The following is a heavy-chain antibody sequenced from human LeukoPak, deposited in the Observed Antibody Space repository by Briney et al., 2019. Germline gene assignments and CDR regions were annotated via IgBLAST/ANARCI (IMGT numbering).Heavy chain of an antibody. Sequence: GGSLRLSCAASGFIFSTYGMYWVRQAPGKGLEWVAFIRHDGSIKNYADSVKGRSTISRANSRNTVSLQMDSLRAEDTAVYYCAKEAQLGVTNYFDFWGQGTLVTVSS. CDR1: GFIFSTYG. CDR3: AKEAQLGVTNYFDF. V-gene: IGHV3-30*02. CDR2: IRHDGSIK. J-gene: IGHJ4*02. D-gene: IGHD5-18*01.